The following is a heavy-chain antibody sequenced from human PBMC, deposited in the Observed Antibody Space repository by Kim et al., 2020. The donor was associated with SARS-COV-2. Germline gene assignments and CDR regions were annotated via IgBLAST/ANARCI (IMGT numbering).Heavy chain of an antibody. CDR2: ISSSSSTI. V-gene: IGHV3-48*04. J-gene: IGHJ4*02. D-gene: IGHD3-10*01. Sequence: GGSLRLSCAASGFTFSSYSMNWVRQAPGNGLEWVSYISSSSSTIYYADSVKGRFTISRDNAKNSLYLQMNSLRAEDTAVYYCARDTYYGSGSFDLSFDYWGQGTLVTVSS. CDR1: GFTFSSYS. CDR3: ARDTYYGSGSFDLSFDY.